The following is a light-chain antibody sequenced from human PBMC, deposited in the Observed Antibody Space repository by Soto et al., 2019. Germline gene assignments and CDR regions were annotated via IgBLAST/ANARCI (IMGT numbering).Light chain of an antibody. CDR1: SSDVGGYNY. J-gene: IGLJ2*01. CDR3: SSYTSSSALVV. V-gene: IGLV2-14*01. Sequence: QSVLTQPASVSGSPGQSITISCTGTSSDVGGYNYVSWYQQHQGKAPKLMIYDVSNRPSGVSNRFSGSKSGNTASLTISGLPAEDEADYYCSSYTSSSALVVFGGGTKLTVL. CDR2: DVS.